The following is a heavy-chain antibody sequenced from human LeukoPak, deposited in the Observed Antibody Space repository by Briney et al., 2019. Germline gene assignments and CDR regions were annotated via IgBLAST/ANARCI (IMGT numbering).Heavy chain of an antibody. Sequence: SETLSLTCTVSGYSISSGDFWNWIRQPPGKGLEWIGYIYNSGSTNYNPSLKSRVTISVDTSKNQFSLKLSSVTAADTAVYYCARDSVCSGGSCYPDEYYFDYWGQGTLVTVSS. V-gene: IGHV4-61*08. J-gene: IGHJ4*02. D-gene: IGHD2-15*01. CDR2: IYNSGST. CDR1: GYSISSGDF. CDR3: ARDSVCSGGSCYPDEYYFDY.